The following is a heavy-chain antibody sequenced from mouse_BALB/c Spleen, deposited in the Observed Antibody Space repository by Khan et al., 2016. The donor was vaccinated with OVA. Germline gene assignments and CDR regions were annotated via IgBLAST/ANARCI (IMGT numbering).Heavy chain of an antibody. CDR1: GYTFPEYT. CDR2: INPKNGGT. CDR3: ARDAGRY. D-gene: IGHD3-3*01. V-gene: IGHV1-18*01. J-gene: IGHJ4*01. Sequence: IQLVQSGPELVKPGASVKISCKTSGYTFPEYTVHWVKQSLGKSLDWIGVINPKNGGTAYNQKFKGKATLTVDKSSSTAYMEFRSLTSDDSAVDYCARDAGRYWGQGTSVTVAS.